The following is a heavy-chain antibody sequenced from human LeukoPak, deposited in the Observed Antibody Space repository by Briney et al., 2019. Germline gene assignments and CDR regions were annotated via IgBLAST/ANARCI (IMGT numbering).Heavy chain of an antibody. D-gene: IGHD2-2*01. V-gene: IGHV1-2*02. CDR2: INPNSGGT. J-gene: IGHJ4*02. CDR1: GYTFTSYY. CDR3: AREADCSGSSCYSHFLDY. Sequence: ASVKVSCKASGYTFTSYYIHWVRQAPGQGLEWMGWINPNSGGTNYAQKFQGRVTMTRDTSINAAYLDLSRLRSNDTAVYYCAREADCSGSSCYSHFLDYWGQGTLVTVSS.